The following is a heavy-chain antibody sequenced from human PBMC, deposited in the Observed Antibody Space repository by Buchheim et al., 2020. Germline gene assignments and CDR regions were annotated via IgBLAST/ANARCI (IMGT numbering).Heavy chain of an antibody. CDR2: IRDSGGST. CDR3: ASSPVLVKGPLDN. Sequence: EVQLLESGGGLVQPGMSLRLSCAASGFPFSSYPMNWVRQAPGKGPEWVSTIRDSGGSTYYAASVRGRFTISRDNSQNPVYLQRNSLRAEDTAIYYCASSPVLVKGPLDNWGQGTL. J-gene: IGHJ4*02. D-gene: IGHD2/OR15-2a*01. CDR1: GFPFSSYP. V-gene: IGHV3-23*01.